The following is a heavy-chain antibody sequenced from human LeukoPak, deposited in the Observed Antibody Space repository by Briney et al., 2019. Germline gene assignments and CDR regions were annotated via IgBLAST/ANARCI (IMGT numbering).Heavy chain of an antibody. CDR3: ARAPPDYYDSRELDR. V-gene: IGHV3-30-3*01. CDR2: ISYDGSNK. J-gene: IGHJ5*02. CDR1: GFTFSSYA. D-gene: IGHD3-22*01. Sequence: PGGSLRLSCAASGFTFSSYAMHWVRQAPGKGLEWVAVISYDGSNKYYADSVKGRFTISRDNSKNTLYLQMNSLRAEDTAVYYCARAPPDYYDSRELDRWGQGTLVTVSS.